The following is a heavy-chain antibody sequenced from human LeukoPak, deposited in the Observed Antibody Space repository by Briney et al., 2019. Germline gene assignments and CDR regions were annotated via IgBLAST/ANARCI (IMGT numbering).Heavy chain of an antibody. J-gene: IGHJ4*02. V-gene: IGHV4-59*08. Sequence: SETLSLTCTVSGGSLSSYYWSWIRQPPGKEVEWIGYIYYSGSTNYNPSLMSRVTISVDQSKNQFSLKLSSVTAADSAVHYGARHWLGFRGYDWYYFDFWGRGTLVPVS. CDR3: ARHWLGFRGYDWYYFDF. CDR1: GGSLSSYY. CDR2: IYYSGST. D-gene: IGHD5-12*01.